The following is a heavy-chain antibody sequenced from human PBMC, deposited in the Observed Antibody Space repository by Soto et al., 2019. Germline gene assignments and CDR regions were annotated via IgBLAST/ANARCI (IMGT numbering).Heavy chain of an antibody. J-gene: IGHJ3*02. CDR2: IYTSGST. Sequence: PSETLSLTCTVSGGSISSYYWSWVRQPAGKGLEWIGRIYTSGSTNYNPSLKSRVTMSVDTSKNQFSLKLSSVTAADTAVYYCARVRTNDYAEAFDIWGQGTMVTVSS. CDR3: ARVRTNDYAEAFDI. D-gene: IGHD2-2*01. V-gene: IGHV4-4*07. CDR1: GGSISSYY.